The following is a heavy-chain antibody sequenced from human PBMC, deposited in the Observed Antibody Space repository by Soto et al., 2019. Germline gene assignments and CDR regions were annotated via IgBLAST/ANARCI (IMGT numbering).Heavy chain of an antibody. Sequence: ASVKVSCKASGYTFTGYYMHWVRQAPGQGLEWMGWINPNSGGTNYAQKFQGWVTMTRDTSISTAYMELSRLRSDDTAVYYCARAKTPIGGSGRGLYYYGMDVWGQGTTVTVSS. CDR2: INPNSGGT. V-gene: IGHV1-2*04. CDR1: GYTFTGYY. D-gene: IGHD3-10*01. J-gene: IGHJ6*02. CDR3: ARAKTPIGGSGRGLYYYGMDV.